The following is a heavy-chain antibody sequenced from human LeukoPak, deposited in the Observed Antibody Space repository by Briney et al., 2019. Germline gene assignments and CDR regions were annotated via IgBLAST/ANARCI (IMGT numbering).Heavy chain of an antibody. CDR1: GYTLTSYY. Sequence: APVKASYKPSGYTLTSYYMQGVRQAPGQGRECVGWVNPNTGGTNYQQKFQGRVTMTRATSISTAYMELSRLRSDDTAVYYCARGRYCSSTSCSRDYYYMDVWGKGTTVTVSS. V-gene: IGHV1-2*02. D-gene: IGHD2-2*01. CDR2: VNPNTGGT. CDR3: ARGRYCSSTSCSRDYYYMDV. J-gene: IGHJ6*03.